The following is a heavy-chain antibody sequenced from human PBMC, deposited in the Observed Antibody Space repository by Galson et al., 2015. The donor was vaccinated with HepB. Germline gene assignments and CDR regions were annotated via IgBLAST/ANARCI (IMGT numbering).Heavy chain of an antibody. CDR2: IWYDGSNK. CDR3: ARDRIAAAYPPFDY. J-gene: IGHJ4*02. Sequence: SLRLSCAASGFTFSSYGMHWVRQAPGKGLEWVAVIWYDGSNKYYADSVKGRFTISRDNSKNTLYLQMNSLRAEDTAVYYCARDRIAAAYPPFDYWGQGTLVTVSS. D-gene: IGHD6-13*01. V-gene: IGHV3-33*08. CDR1: GFTFSSYG.